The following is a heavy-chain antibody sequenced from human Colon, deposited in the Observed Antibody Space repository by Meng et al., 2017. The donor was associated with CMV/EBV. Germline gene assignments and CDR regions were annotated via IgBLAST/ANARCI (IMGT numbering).Heavy chain of an antibody. CDR1: GGTLSIYA. V-gene: IGHV1-2*02. J-gene: IGHJ4*02. D-gene: IGHD2-2*01. CDR2: INPNSGGT. CDR3: ARGYCTTTSCYAVFDY. Sequence: ASVKVSCKASGGTLSIYAINWVRQAPGQGLEWMGWINPNSGGTKYEQKFQGRVTMTRDTSISAAYMELSRLSSDDTAVYYCARGYCTTTSCYAVFDYWGQGTLVTSPQ.